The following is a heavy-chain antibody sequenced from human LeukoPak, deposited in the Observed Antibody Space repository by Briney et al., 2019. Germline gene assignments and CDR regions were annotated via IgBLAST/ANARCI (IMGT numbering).Heavy chain of an antibody. CDR1: GFIFSTYN. V-gene: IGHV3-48*04. D-gene: IGHD3-10*02. Sequence: PGGSLRLSCATSGFIFSTYNMNWVRQAPGKGLEWVSYISSSGSTIYYADSVKGRFTISRDNAKNSLYLQMNSLRAEDTAVYYCAELGITMIGGVWGKGTTVTISS. CDR3: AELGITMIGGV. CDR2: ISSSGSTI. J-gene: IGHJ6*04.